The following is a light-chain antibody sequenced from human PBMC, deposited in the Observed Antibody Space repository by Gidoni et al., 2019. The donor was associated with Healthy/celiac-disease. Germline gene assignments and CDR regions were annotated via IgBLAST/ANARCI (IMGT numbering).Light chain of an antibody. CDR1: QSVSSSY. V-gene: IGKV3-20*01. CDR2: GAS. CDR3: QQYGSSRT. Sequence: ESVLTRSPGTLSLSPGERATLPCRASQSVSSSYLAWYQQKPGQAPRLLIYGASSRATGIPDRFSGSGSGTDFTLTSSRLEPEDFAVYYCQQYGSSRTFGQGTKVEIK. J-gene: IGKJ1*01.